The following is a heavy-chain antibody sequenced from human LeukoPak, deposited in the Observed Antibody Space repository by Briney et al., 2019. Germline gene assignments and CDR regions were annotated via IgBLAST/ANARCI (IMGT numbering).Heavy chain of an antibody. J-gene: IGHJ4*02. D-gene: IGHD6-19*01. CDR2: ISSSSSYI. Sequence: NTGGSLRLSCAASGFTFSSYSMNWVRQAPGKGLEWVSSISSSSSYIYYADAVKGRFTMPRDKAKNSLYLQMNSLRAEDTAVYYCARQVEQWLAQVGVGDYFDYWGQGTLVTVSS. CDR3: ARQVEQWLAQVGVGDYFDY. CDR1: GFTFSSYS. V-gene: IGHV3-21*01.